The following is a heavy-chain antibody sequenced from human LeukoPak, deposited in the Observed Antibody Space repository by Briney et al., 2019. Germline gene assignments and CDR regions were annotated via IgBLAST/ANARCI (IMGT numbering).Heavy chain of an antibody. Sequence: SETLSLTCTVSGGSISSYYWSWIRQPPGKGLEWSEYIYYSGSTNYNPSLKSRVTISVDTSKNQFSLKLSSVTAADTAVYYCARGRSSMVRGYYYYYMDVWGKGTTVTISS. D-gene: IGHD3-10*01. J-gene: IGHJ6*03. CDR1: GGSISSYY. V-gene: IGHV4-59*01. CDR3: ARGRSSMVRGYYYYYMDV. CDR2: IYYSGST.